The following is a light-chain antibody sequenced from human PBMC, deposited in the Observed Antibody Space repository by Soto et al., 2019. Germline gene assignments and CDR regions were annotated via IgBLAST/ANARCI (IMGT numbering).Light chain of an antibody. CDR2: VVS. J-gene: IGLJ1*01. CDR1: SSDVGGYNF. Sequence: QSALTQPASVSGSPGQSITISCTGTSSDVGGYNFVSWYQQYPGRAPKLLIYVVSNRPSGVSNRFYGSKSGNTASLTISGLQAEDEADYYCKSYVSSATYVFGTGTKLTVL. CDR3: KSYVSSATYV. V-gene: IGLV2-14*03.